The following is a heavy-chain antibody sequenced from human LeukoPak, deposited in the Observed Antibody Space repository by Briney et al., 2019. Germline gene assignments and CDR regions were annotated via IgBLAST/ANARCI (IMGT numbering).Heavy chain of an antibody. CDR3: ARVGGATAVTMYFEY. D-gene: IGHD1-26*01. J-gene: IGHJ4*02. Sequence: PGGSLRLSCVVSGITFSGYSMIWVRQAPGKGLEWLSFMTTSGNTIFDAESVKDRFTISRDNAKKSLYLQMNSLRDEDTAVYYCARVGGATAVTMYFEYWGQGTLVTVTS. V-gene: IGHV3-48*02. CDR2: MTTSGNTI. CDR1: GITFSGYS.